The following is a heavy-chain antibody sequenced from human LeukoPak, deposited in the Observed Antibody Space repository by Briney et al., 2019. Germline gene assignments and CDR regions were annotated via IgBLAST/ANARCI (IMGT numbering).Heavy chain of an antibody. J-gene: IGHJ4*02. Sequence: SETLSLTCSVSGGSISPYYWSWIRQPPGKGLEWIGYIYYSGSTYYNPSLKSRVTISVDTSKNQFSLKLSSVTAADTAVYYCARDILGYCSSTSCYGGHFDYWGQGTLVTVSS. CDR1: GGSISPYY. CDR3: ARDILGYCSSTSCYGGHFDY. CDR2: IYYSGST. D-gene: IGHD2-2*01. V-gene: IGHV4-59*06.